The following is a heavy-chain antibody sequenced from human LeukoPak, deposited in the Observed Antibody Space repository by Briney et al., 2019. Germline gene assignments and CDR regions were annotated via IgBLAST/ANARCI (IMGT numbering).Heavy chain of an antibody. V-gene: IGHV4-59*01. CDR3: AGGDPNWFDH. J-gene: IGHJ5*02. CDR2: IYYSGST. D-gene: IGHD2-21*02. CDR1: GGSISSYY. Sequence: PSETLSLTCTVSGGSISSYYWLWLRQPPGKGLEGLGYIYYSGSTNYNPSLKSQVTISVDTSNNQFSLNLTPLTAPDTAVYSCAGGDPNWFDHWGQGTLVTVSS.